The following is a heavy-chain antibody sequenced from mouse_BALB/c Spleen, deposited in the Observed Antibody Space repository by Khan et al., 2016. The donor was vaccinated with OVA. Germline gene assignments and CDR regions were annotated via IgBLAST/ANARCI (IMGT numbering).Heavy chain of an antibody. CDR3: AKEGSYYRSNGWFAY. Sequence: QVQLQQSGAELARPGASVKMSCKASGYTFTTYTIHWVKQRPGQGLEWIGYIIPSTDYTTYNQKFKDKATLTADKSSSTAYMQLRSLTSDDSAVYYCAKEGSYYRSNGWFAYWGQGTLVTVSA. V-gene: IGHV1-4*01. CDR2: IIPSTDYT. CDR1: GYTFTTYT. J-gene: IGHJ3*01. D-gene: IGHD2-14*01.